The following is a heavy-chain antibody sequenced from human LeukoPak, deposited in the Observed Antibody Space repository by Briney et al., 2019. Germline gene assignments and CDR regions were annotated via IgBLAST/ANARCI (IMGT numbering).Heavy chain of an antibody. Sequence: ASVKVSCKTSGYTFTGYYMHWVRQAPGQGLEWMGWINPNSGDTNYAQKFYGRVTMTRDTSIGTAYMELSSLRSDDTAVYYCARDSGAIWGQGTMVAVSS. CDR1: GYTFTGYY. J-gene: IGHJ3*02. CDR2: INPNSGDT. CDR3: ARDSGAI. D-gene: IGHD3-10*01. V-gene: IGHV1-2*02.